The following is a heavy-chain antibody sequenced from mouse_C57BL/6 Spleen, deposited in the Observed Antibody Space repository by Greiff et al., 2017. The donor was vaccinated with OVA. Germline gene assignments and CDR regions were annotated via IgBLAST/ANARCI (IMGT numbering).Heavy chain of an antibody. CDR3: ARVPTGTGFDY. CDR2: INYDGSST. D-gene: IGHD4-1*02. J-gene: IGHJ2*01. Sequence: EVMLVESEGGLVQPGSSMKLSCTASGFTFSDYYMAWVRQVPEKGLEWVANINYDGSSTYYLDSLKSRFIISRDNAKNILYLQMSSLKSEDTATYYCARVPTGTGFDYWGQGTTLTVSS. V-gene: IGHV5-16*01. CDR1: GFTFSDYY.